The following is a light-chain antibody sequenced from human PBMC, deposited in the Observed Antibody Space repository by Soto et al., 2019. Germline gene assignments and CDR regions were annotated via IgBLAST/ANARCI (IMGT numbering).Light chain of an antibody. CDR2: STN. Sequence: QAVVTQEPSFSVSPGGTVTLTCGLSSGSVSTSYYPSWYQQTPGQAPRTLIYSTNTRSSAVPDRFSGSILGNKAALTITGAKADDESDYYCVLYMGSGTVVFGGGTKVTVL. CDR1: SGSVSTSYY. CDR3: VLYMGSGTVV. J-gene: IGLJ2*01. V-gene: IGLV8-61*01.